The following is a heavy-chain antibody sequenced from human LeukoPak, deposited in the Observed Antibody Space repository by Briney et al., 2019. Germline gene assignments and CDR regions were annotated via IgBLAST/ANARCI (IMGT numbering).Heavy chain of an antibody. CDR2: IYYLGST. J-gene: IGHJ6*03. CDR3: ASMYYYGAGRYFLDI. CDR1: GDSINTYY. Sequence: SETLSLTCTVSGDSINTYYWSWIRQPPGKGLEWIGYIYYLGSTNYNPSLKSRVTMSVDTSNNQFSLSLSSVTAADTAMYFCASMYYYGAGRYFLDIWRKVNTVTVSS. V-gene: IGHV4-59*08. D-gene: IGHD3-10*01.